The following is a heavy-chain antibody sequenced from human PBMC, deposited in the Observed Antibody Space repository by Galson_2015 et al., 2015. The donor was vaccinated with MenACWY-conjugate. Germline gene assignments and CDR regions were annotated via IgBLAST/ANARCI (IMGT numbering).Heavy chain of an antibody. Sequence: ATLSLTCPVSGASISGYFWRWIRPPPGKGLEWIGYISYSGSTKYNPSLKSRVTISVDTSRNQFSLRLTSVTAADTALYYCARDNTATVIDYGTDVWGQGTTVTVSS. J-gene: IGHJ6*02. D-gene: IGHD3-16*02. V-gene: IGHV4-59*01. CDR2: ISYSGST. CDR1: GASISGYF. CDR3: ARDNTATVIDYGTDV.